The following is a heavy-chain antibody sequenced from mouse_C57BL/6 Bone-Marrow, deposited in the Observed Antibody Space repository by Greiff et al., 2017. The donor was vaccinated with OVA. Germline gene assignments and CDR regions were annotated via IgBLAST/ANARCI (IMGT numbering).Heavy chain of an antibody. V-gene: IGHV10-1*01. J-gene: IGHJ3*01. Sequence: EVKLMESGGGLVQPKGSLKLSCAASGFSFNTYAMNWVRQAPGKGLEWVARIRSKSNNYATYYADSVKDRFTISRDDSESMLYLQMNNLKTEDTAMYYCVRQDDYEGWFAYWGQGTLVTVSA. CDR2: IRSKSNNYAT. D-gene: IGHD2-4*01. CDR1: GFSFNTYA. CDR3: VRQDDYEGWFAY.